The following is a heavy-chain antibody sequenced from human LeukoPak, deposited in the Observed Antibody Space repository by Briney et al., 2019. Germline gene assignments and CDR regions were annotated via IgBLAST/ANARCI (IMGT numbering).Heavy chain of an antibody. CDR3: VRETFGEHYFDY. V-gene: IGHV3-30*04. Sequence: AGGSLRLSCAASGFTFSSYAMHWVRQAPGEGLEWVAVISYDGSNKYYADSVKGRFTISRDNYKNTLYLQMNSLRAEDTAVYSCVRETFGEHYFDYWGQGTLVPVSS. CDR1: GFTFSSYA. D-gene: IGHD3-10*01. J-gene: IGHJ4*02. CDR2: ISYDGSNK.